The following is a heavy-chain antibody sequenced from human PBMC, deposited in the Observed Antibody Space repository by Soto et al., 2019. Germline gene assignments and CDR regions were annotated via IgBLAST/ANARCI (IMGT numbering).Heavy chain of an antibody. CDR2: IKSKTDGGTT. J-gene: IGHJ6*03. CDR1: GFTFSNAW. D-gene: IGHD2-2*01. V-gene: IGHV3-15*01. CDR3: TTDFPEWTGIVVVPAVNYYYYMDV. Sequence: GGSLRLSCAASGFTFSNAWMSWVRQAPGKGLEWVGRIKSKTDGGTTDYAAPVKGRYTISRDDSKNTLNLQMNSLKTEKTAVYYCTTDFPEWTGIVVVPAVNYYYYMDVWGKGTTVTVSS.